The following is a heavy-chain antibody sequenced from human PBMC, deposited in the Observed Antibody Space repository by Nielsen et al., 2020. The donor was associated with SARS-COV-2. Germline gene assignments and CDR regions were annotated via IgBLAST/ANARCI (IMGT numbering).Heavy chain of an antibody. CDR3: TRGFYSQSDC. D-gene: IGHD2-15*01. Sequence: GGSLRLSCAASGFTFSDYYMCWIRQAPGKGLECVSYISTSNSDTIYADSVRGRFTISRDNAKNSLYLQMNTLRSEDTALYYCTRGFYSQSDCWGQGTLVTVSS. CDR2: ISTSNSDT. V-gene: IGHV3-11*06. CDR1: GFTFSDYY. J-gene: IGHJ4*02.